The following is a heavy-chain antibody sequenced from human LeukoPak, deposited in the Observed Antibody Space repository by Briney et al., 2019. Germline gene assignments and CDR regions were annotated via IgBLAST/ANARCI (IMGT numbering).Heavy chain of an antibody. CDR1: GYSISSGYY. CDR3: ARVVYCSGGSCYLPGCFDY. V-gene: IGHV4-38-2*01. CDR2: IYHSGST. Sequence: PSETLSLTCAVSGYSISSGYYWGWIRPPPGKGLEWIGSIYHSGSTYYNPSLKSRVTISVDTSKNQFSLKLSSVTAADTAVYYCARVVYCSGGSCYLPGCFDYWGQGTLVTVSS. D-gene: IGHD2-15*01. J-gene: IGHJ4*02.